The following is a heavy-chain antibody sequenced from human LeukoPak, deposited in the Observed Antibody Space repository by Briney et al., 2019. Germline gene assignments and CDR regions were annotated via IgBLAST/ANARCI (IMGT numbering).Heavy chain of an antibody. CDR2: INHSGST. V-gene: IGHV4-34*01. CDR3: ARRIRSMGVWGSYRLAP. CDR1: GGSFSGYY. Sequence: PSETLSLTCAVYGGSFSGYYWSWVRQPPGKGLEWIGEINHSGSTNYNPSLKSRVTISVDTSKNQFSLKLSSVTAADTAVYYCARRIRSMGVWGSYRLAPWGQGTLVTVSS. D-gene: IGHD3-16*02. J-gene: IGHJ5*02.